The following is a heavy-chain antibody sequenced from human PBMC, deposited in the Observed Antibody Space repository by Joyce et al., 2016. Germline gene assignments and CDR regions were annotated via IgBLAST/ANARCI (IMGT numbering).Heavy chain of an antibody. CDR3: ARRYYGGNSNWYFDL. Sequence: EEQLVESGEGLVQPGGSLRLSCAASGFTLNNYIMYWVRQAPGKGLEYVSSINTNGGTIDYAASVKGRFTISRDNSKNTLNLQMGSLRVADMAVYYCARRYYGGNSNWYFDLWGRGILVTVSS. D-gene: IGHD4-23*01. CDR2: INTNGGTI. J-gene: IGHJ2*01. CDR1: GFTLNNYI. V-gene: IGHV3-64*02.